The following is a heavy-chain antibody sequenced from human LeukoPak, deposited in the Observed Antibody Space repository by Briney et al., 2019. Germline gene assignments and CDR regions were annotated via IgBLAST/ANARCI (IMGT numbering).Heavy chain of an antibody. D-gene: IGHD6-13*01. Sequence: GESLKISCQVSGYNFATYWIGWVRQMPGKGLEWMGIISPADSDTRYSPSFQGQVTISADKSINTAYLQWSSLKASDTAMYYCARHERGGRIAAAGISSWGQGTLVTVSS. CDR3: ARHERGGRIAAAGISS. CDR1: GYNFATYW. CDR2: ISPADSDT. J-gene: IGHJ5*02. V-gene: IGHV5-51*01.